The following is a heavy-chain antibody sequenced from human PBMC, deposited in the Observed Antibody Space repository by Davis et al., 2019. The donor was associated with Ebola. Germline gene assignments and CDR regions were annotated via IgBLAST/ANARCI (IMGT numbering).Heavy chain of an antibody. J-gene: IGHJ4*02. CDR3: ARDRRYSSDWYGDDGYY. CDR2: IWYDGSRT. Sequence: GESLKISCAASGFTVSSSHMSWVRQAPGKGPEWVASIWYDGSRTYYADSVRGRFTISRDTSKNMLYLQMNSLRAEDTAVYYCARDRRYSSDWYGDDGYYWGQGTLVTVSS. CDR1: GFTVSSSH. D-gene: IGHD6-19*01. V-gene: IGHV3-33*01.